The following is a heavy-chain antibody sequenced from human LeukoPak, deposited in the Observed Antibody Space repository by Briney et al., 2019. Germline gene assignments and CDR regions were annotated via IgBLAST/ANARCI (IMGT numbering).Heavy chain of an antibody. CDR2: IYYSGST. D-gene: IGHD3-10*01. Sequence: SETLSLTCTVSGGSISSYYWSWIRQPPGKGLEWIGYIYYSGSTNYNPSLKSRVTISVDTSKNQFSLKLSSVTAADTAVYYCARGPNIYGSGSRRYYFDYWGQGTLVTVSS. CDR1: GGSISSYY. J-gene: IGHJ4*02. V-gene: IGHV4-59*01. CDR3: ARGPNIYGSGSRRYYFDY.